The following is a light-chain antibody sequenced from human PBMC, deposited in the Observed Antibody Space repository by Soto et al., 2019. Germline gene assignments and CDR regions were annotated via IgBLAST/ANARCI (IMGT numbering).Light chain of an antibody. Sequence: DIQMTQSPSTLSASVGERVTITCRASESISTWLAWYQQMPGKAPKLLIYRASSLESGVPSRFSGSGSGTEFTLSISSLQSEDFAIYYCQQYSDWPPKTFGQGTKVDIK. CDR2: RAS. CDR1: ESISTW. J-gene: IGKJ1*01. CDR3: QQYSDWPPKT. V-gene: IGKV1-5*03.